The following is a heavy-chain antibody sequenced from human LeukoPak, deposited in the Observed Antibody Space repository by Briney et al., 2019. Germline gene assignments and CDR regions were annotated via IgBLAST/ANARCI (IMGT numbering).Heavy chain of an antibody. V-gene: IGHV1-24*01. Sequence: VASVKVSCKVSGYTLTELSMHWVRQAPGKGLEWMGGFDPEDGETIYAQKFQGRVTITADESTSTAYMELSSLRSEDTAVYYCARSCPDRDYDILTGCPFDIWGQGTMVTVSS. CDR1: GYTLTELS. D-gene: IGHD3-9*01. J-gene: IGHJ3*02. CDR2: FDPEDGET. CDR3: ARSCPDRDYDILTGCPFDI.